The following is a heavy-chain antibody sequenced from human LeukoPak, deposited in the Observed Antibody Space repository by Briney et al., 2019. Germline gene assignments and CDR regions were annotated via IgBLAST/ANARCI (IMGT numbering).Heavy chain of an antibody. V-gene: IGHV4-4*02. CDR1: GGSITNTNY. J-gene: IGHJ4*02. CDR3: AREGGPYRPLDY. CDR2: VNLQGST. Sequence: NPSETLSLTCGVSGGSITNTNYWTWVRQPPGKGLEWIGEVNLQGSTNYNPSLMRRVAISVDTSANHVSLQLTSVTAADTAVYYCAREGGPYRPLDYSGQGTLVTVSS.